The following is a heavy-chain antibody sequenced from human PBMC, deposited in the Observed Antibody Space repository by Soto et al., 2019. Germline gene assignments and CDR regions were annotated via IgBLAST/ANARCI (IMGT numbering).Heavy chain of an antibody. V-gene: IGHV4-39*02. Sequence: SETLSLTCTVSGPSISSSTYYWGWIRQPPGKGLEWIESVYYSENTYYNQSLKSRVTKSVDTSKNLFSLKLTSVTAADTAMYYCARPQFSGTYHDTFNIWGQGTMVTVSS. CDR3: ARPQFSGTYHDTFNI. CDR2: VYYSENT. CDR1: GPSISSSTYY. J-gene: IGHJ3*02. D-gene: IGHD1-26*01.